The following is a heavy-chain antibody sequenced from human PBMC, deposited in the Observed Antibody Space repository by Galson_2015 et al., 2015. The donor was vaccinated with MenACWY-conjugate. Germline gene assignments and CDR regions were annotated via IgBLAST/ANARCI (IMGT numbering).Heavy chain of an antibody. V-gene: IGHV5-51*01. J-gene: IGHJ6*02. D-gene: IGHD1-26*01. Sequence: QSGAEVKKPGESLKISCKGSGSRFLNYWIGWARQMPGKGLQWMGLIDPVNSNVRYSPSFQGQVTISADESISTAYLQWSSLKASDTAMYYCARHPPGGRGMDVWGRGTTVTVSS. CDR1: GSRFLNYW. CDR3: ARHPPGGRGMDV. CDR2: IDPVNSNV.